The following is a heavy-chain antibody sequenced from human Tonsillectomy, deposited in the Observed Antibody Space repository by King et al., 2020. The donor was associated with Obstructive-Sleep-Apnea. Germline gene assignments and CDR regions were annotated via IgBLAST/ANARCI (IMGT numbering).Heavy chain of an antibody. V-gene: IGHV4-31*03. J-gene: IGHJ6*01. Sequence: VQLQESGPGLVKPSQTLSLTCIVSGGSISSGGYYWSWVRQHPVKGLEWIGYISYSGSTFYKPSLKSRITISADMSKNEFSLNLRSVTAADTGVYYCARQFDFRVRGRGMDVWGRGTTVTVSS. CDR1: GGSISSGGYY. CDR2: ISYSGST. CDR3: ARQFDFRVRGRGMDV. D-gene: IGHD3-10*01.